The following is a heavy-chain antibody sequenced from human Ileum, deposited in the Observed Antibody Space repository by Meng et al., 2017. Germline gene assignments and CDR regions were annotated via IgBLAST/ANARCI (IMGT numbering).Heavy chain of an antibody. Sequence: SETLSLTCTVSGDSISNYYWSWVRQSPEKGLEWIGYIYYSGATTYNLSLKSRVTMSVDPSKNQFSLNLNSVTAADTAVYYCARDRGLLVRGKNNYNGMDVWGQGTTVTVSS. CDR3: ARDRGLLVRGKNNYNGMDV. CDR2: IYYSGAT. D-gene: IGHD3-10*01. V-gene: IGHV4-59*01. CDR1: GDSISNYY. J-gene: IGHJ6*02.